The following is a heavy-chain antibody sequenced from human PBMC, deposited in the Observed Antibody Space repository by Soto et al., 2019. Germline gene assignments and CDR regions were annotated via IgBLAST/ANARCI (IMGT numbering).Heavy chain of an antibody. CDR3: ARERWLQVIDY. V-gene: IGHV3-30*04. D-gene: IGHD5-12*01. Sequence: QVQLVESGGGVVQPGRSLRLSCAASGFTFSSYAMHWVRQAPGKGLEWVAVISYDGRNKYYADSVKGRFTISRDNSKNTLYLQMNSLRAEDTAVYYCARERWLQVIDYWGQGTLVTVSS. J-gene: IGHJ4*02. CDR2: ISYDGRNK. CDR1: GFTFSSYA.